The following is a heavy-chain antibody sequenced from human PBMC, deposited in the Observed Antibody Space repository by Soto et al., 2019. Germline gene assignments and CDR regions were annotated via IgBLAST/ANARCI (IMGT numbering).Heavy chain of an antibody. D-gene: IGHD6-25*01. V-gene: IGHV3-30*03. CDR2: ISYDGSNK. Sequence: QVQLVESGGGVVQPGRSLRLSCAASGFTFSSYGMHWVRQAPGKGLEWVAVISYDGSNKYYADSVKGRFTISRDNSKNPLYLQMNSLRAEDTAVYYAATGNWFDPWGQGTLVTVSS. CDR1: GFTFSSYG. CDR3: ATGNWFDP. J-gene: IGHJ5*02.